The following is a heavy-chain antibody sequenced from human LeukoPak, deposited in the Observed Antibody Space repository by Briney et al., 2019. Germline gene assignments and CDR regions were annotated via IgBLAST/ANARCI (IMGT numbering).Heavy chain of an antibody. CDR1: GFTVSSNY. Sequence: GGSLRLSCAASGFTVSSNYMSWVRQAPGKGLEWVSVIYSGGSTYYADSVKGRFTISRDNSKNTLYLQMNSLRAEDTAVYYCARDFGWSADYDFWSGYYSVFDYWGQGTLVTVSS. D-gene: IGHD3-3*01. CDR2: IYSGGST. V-gene: IGHV3-66*02. J-gene: IGHJ4*02. CDR3: ARDFGWSADYDFWSGYYSVFDY.